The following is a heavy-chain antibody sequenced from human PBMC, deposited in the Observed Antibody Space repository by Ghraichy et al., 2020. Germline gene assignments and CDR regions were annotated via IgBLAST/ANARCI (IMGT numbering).Heavy chain of an antibody. D-gene: IGHD3-10*01. CDR2: INHSGST. CDR1: GGSFSGYY. V-gene: IGHV4-34*01. Sequence: SETLSLTCAVYGGSFSGYYWSWIRQPPGKGLEWIGEINHSGSTNYNPSLKSRVTISVDTSKNQFSLKLSSVTAADTTVYYCARVGRSYYYGSGNWFDPWGQGTLVTVSS. CDR3: ARVGRSYYYGSGNWFDP. J-gene: IGHJ5*02.